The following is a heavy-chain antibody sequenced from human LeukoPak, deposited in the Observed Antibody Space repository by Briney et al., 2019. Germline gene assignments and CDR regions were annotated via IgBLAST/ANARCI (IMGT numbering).Heavy chain of an antibody. CDR3: ARWRAWGFGELFPGAFDI. J-gene: IGHJ3*02. CDR2: IYYSGST. D-gene: IGHD3-10*01. V-gene: IGHV4-59*01. CDR1: GGSISSYY. Sequence: SETLSLTCTVSGGSISSYYWSWIRQPPGKGLEWIGYIYYSGSTNYNPSLKSRVTISVDTSKNQFSLKLSSVTAADTAVYYCARWRAWGFGELFPGAFDIWGQGTMVTVSS.